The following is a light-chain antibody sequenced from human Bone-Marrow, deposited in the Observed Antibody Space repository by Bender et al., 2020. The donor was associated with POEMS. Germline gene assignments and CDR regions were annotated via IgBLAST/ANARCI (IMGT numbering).Light chain of an antibody. CDR1: SSDVGGYNY. Sequence: QSALSQPASVSGSPEQSITISCTGTSSDVGGYNYVSWFQQHPGKAPKLMIYEVSKRPSGVPDRFSGSKSGTSASLAITGLQAEDEGDYYCQSYDNSLGGWVFGGGTKLTVL. V-gene: IGLV2-14*01. J-gene: IGLJ3*02. CDR3: QSYDNSLGGWV. CDR2: EVS.